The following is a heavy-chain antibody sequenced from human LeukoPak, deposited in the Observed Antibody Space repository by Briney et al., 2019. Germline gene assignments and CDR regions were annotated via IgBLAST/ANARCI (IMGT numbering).Heavy chain of an antibody. CDR3: ARDERYDSSGYPFDY. Sequence: ASVKVSCKASGYTFTSYDINWVRQATGQGLEWMGWINPNSGGTNYAQKFQGRVTMTRDTSISTAYIELSRLRSDDTAVYYCARDERYDSSGYPFDYWGQGTLVTVSS. CDR2: INPNSGGT. D-gene: IGHD3-22*01. V-gene: IGHV1-2*02. CDR1: GYTFTSYD. J-gene: IGHJ4*02.